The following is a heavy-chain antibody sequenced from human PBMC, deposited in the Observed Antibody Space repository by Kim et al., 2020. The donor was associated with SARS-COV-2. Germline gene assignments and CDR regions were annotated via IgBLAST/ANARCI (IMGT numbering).Heavy chain of an antibody. Sequence: SETLSLTCTVSGGSISSSSYYWGWIRQPPGKGLEWIGSIYYSGSTYYNPSLKSRVTISVDTSKNQFSLKLSSVTAADTAVYYCARHAPKRTGTNYYYYGMDVWGQGTTVTVSS. V-gene: IGHV4-39*01. D-gene: IGHD1-7*01. CDR3: ARHAPKRTGTNYYYYGMDV. J-gene: IGHJ6*02. CDR2: IYYSGST. CDR1: GGSISSSSYY.